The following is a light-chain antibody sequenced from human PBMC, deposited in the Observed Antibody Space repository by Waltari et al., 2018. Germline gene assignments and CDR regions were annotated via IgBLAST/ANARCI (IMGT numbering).Light chain of an antibody. CDR1: SSDGAGYNY. V-gene: IGLV2-11*01. CDR2: DVS. Sequence: QSPLTQPRSVSGSPGQPVTISCTGTSSDGAGYNYVSCYQQHPGEAPTLMIYDVSKRPAGVPDRFSGSKSGNTASLTISGLQAEDEADYYCCSYAGSYTFWVFGGGTKLTVL. CDR3: CSYAGSYTFWV. J-gene: IGLJ3*02.